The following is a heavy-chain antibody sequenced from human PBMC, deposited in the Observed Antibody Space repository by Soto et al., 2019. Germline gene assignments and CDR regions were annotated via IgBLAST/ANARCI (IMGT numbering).Heavy chain of an antibody. D-gene: IGHD5-18*01. CDR3: AKMRYGYGPFYGMDV. Sequence: PGGSLRLSCAASGLIFSSYALSWVRQAPGKGLEWVSVISGSGGSTYHADSVKGRFAISRDNSKNTLYLQMNSLRAEDTAVYYCAKMRYGYGPFYGMDVWGQGNTVTVSS. V-gene: IGHV3-23*01. CDR1: GLIFSSYA. CDR2: ISGSGGST. J-gene: IGHJ6*02.